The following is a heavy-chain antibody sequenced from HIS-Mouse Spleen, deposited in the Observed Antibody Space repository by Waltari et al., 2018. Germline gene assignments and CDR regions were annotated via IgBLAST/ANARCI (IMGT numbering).Heavy chain of an antibody. J-gene: IGHJ4*02. D-gene: IGHD2-15*01. Sequence: QLQLPESGPVLVKPSETLSLTCPVSGGSISSSYWSWIRQPPGKGLEWIGYIYYSGSTNYNPSLKSRVTISVDTSKNQFSLKLSSVTAADTAVYYCARGGLLAATYYFDYWGQGTLVTVSS. CDR2: IYYSGST. V-gene: IGHV4-59*08. CDR3: ARGGLLAATYYFDY. CDR1: GGSISSSY.